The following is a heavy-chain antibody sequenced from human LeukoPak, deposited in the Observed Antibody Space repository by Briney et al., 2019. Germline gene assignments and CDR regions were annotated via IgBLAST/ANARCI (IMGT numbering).Heavy chain of an antibody. J-gene: IGHJ4*02. CDR3: ARGRGYSYGYATYYFDY. CDR1: GGSFSGYY. CDR2: INHSGST. D-gene: IGHD5-18*01. V-gene: IGHV4-34*01. Sequence: SETLSLTCAVYGGSFSGYYWSWIRQPPGKGLEWIGEINHSGSTNYNPSLKSRVTISVDTSKNQFSLKLSSVTAADTAVYYCARGRGYSYGYATYYFDYGGQGPLVTASS.